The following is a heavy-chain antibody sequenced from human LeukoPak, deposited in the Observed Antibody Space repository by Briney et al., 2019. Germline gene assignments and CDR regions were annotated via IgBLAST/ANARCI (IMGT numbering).Heavy chain of an antibody. D-gene: IGHD5-18*01. CDR2: IYTSGST. J-gene: IGHJ6*03. V-gene: IGHV4-4*07. CDR3: ARTTEGGYTYNYFYYYYMDV. CDR1: GGSISSYY. Sequence: SETLSLTCTVSGGSISSYYWSWIRQPAGKGLEWIGRIYTSGSTNYNPSLKSRVTMSVDTSKNQFSLKLSSVTAADTAVYYCARTTEGGYTYNYFYYYYMDVWGKGTTVTISS.